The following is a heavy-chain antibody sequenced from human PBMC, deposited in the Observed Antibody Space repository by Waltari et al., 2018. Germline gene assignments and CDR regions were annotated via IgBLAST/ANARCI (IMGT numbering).Heavy chain of an antibody. CDR1: GYSFSTSW. CDR3: AKREGYYYDRSGYYYEF. CDR2: VAPTDSHT. D-gene: IGHD3-22*01. V-gene: IGHV5-10-1*01. Sequence: EVQLVQSGAEVKKPGESLRISCKGSGYSFSTSWITWVRQIPGKGLEWMGNVAPTDSHTNYSPSFQGHVTISADKSINTAYLQWSSLKASDTAIYYCAKREGYYYDRSGYYYEFWGQGTLVTVSS. J-gene: IGHJ4*02.